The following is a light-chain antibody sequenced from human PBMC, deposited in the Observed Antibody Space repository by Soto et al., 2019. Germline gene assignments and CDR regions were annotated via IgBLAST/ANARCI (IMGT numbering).Light chain of an antibody. CDR3: GTWDSSLSAVV. V-gene: IGLV1-51*01. CDR2: DNN. Sequence: QSVLTQPPSVSAAPGQKVTISYSGSSSNIGNNYVSWYQQLPGTAPKFLIYDNNKRPSGIPDRFSGSKSGTSATLGITGLQTGDEADYYCGTWDSSLSAVVFGGGTKVTVL. J-gene: IGLJ2*01. CDR1: SSNIGNNY.